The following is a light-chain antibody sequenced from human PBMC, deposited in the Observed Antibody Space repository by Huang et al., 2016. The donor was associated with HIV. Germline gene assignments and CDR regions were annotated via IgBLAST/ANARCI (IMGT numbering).Light chain of an antibody. Sequence: DIQMTQSPSSLSASVGDRVTITGRASQSISSYLNWYQQKPGKAPKLLIYAASSLHSGVPSRFSGSGSGTAFTLTISSLQPEDFATYYCQQSYSTLWTFGQGTKVEIK. CDR1: QSISSY. CDR2: AAS. J-gene: IGKJ1*01. CDR3: QQSYSTLWT. V-gene: IGKV1-39*01.